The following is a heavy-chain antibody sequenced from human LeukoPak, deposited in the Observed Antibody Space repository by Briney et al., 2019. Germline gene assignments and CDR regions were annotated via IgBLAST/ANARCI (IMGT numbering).Heavy chain of an antibody. CDR2: TYYRSKWSN. CDR3: ASSESGGYLFAY. V-gene: IGHV6-1*01. CDR1: GDSVSSNSAT. D-gene: IGHD3-22*01. J-gene: IGHJ4*02. Sequence: SLTLSLTCAISGDSVSSNSATWNWIRQSPSRGLEWLGRTYYRSKWSNDYAVSVKSRITINPDTSKNLFSLQLNSVTPEDTAVYFCASSESGGYLFAYWGQGTLVTVSS.